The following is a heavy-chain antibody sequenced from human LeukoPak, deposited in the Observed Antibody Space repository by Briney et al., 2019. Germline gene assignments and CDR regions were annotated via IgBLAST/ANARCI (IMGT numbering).Heavy chain of an antibody. CDR3: ARSSIAARRGFDY. V-gene: IGHV4-59*01. Sequence: PSETLSLTCTVSGGSISSYYWSWIRQPPGKGLEWIGYIYYSGSTNYNPSLKSRVTISVDTSTNQFSLKLSSVTAADTAVYYCARSSIAARRGFDYWGQGTLVTVSS. CDR1: GGSISSYY. CDR2: IYYSGST. J-gene: IGHJ4*02. D-gene: IGHD6-6*01.